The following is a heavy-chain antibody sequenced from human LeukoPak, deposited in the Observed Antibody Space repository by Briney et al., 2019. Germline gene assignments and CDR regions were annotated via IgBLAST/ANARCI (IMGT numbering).Heavy chain of an antibody. J-gene: IGHJ5*02. CDR3: ARAGRYYDFWSGYSAPTWFDP. D-gene: IGHD3-3*01. CDR2: IYYNGST. V-gene: IGHV4-59*01. CDR1: GFSISIYY. Sequence: AETLSLTCTVSGFSISIYYWSWIRQPPGKGLEWIGYIYYNGSTNYNPSLKSRVTISVYTTKNPFSLKLSSVTAADTDVYYCARAGRYYDFWSGYSAPTWFDPWGKGTLVTVSS.